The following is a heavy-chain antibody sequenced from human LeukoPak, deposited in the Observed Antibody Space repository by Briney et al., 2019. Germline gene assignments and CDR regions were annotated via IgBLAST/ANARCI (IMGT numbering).Heavy chain of an antibody. CDR3: ARGGGIAVAGTRSEYYYYGMDV. Sequence: SQTLSLTCAISGDSVSSNSAAWNWIRQSPSRGLEWLGRTYYRSKWYNDYAVSVKSRITINPDTSKNQFSLQLNSVTPDDTAVYYCARGGGIAVAGTRSEYYYYGMDVWGQGTTVTVSS. V-gene: IGHV6-1*01. CDR1: GDSVSSNSAA. D-gene: IGHD6-19*01. CDR2: TYYRSKWYN. J-gene: IGHJ6*02.